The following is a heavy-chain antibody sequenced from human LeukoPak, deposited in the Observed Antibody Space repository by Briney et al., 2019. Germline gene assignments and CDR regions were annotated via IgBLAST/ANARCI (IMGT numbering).Heavy chain of an antibody. CDR1: GFTFSSYS. CDR2: IRSDTSTK. CDR3: TRDSGYEFDY. D-gene: IGHD5-12*01. J-gene: IGHJ4*02. V-gene: IGHV3-48*04. Sequence: PGGSLRLSCAASGFTFSSYSISWVRQAPGKGLEWVSYIRSDTSTKYYADSVKGRFTISRDNAKNSVYLQMNSLRAEDTAVYYCTRDSGYEFDYWGQGTLVTVSS.